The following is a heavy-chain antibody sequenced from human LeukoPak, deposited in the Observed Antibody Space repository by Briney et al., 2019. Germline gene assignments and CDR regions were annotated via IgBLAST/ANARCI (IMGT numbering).Heavy chain of an antibody. V-gene: IGHV3-20*04. Sequence: GGSLRLSCATSGFTFVDYGLSWVRRAPGKGLEWLCAINYNGAITDYADSVKGRFTISGDNAKNSLYLRMDSLRAEDTALYYCARDRLGPSFSVSHFDLWGQGTLVTVSS. CDR1: GFTFVDYG. D-gene: IGHD3-3*02. CDR2: INYNGAIT. CDR3: ARDRLGPSFSVSHFDL. J-gene: IGHJ4*02.